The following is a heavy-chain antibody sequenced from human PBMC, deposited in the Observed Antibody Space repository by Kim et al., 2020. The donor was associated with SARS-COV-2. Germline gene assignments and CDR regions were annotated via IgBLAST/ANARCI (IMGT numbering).Heavy chain of an antibody. Sequence: GGSLRLSCAASGFTVSSNYMSWVRQAPGKGLEWVSVIYSGGSTYYADSVKGRFTISRDNSKNTLYLQMNSMRAEDTAVYYCASLGWRNSEAYWGQGTLVTVSS. CDR1: GFTVSSNY. J-gene: IGHJ4*02. V-gene: IGHV3-66*01. CDR2: IYSGGST. D-gene: IGHD2-15*01. CDR3: ASLGWRNSEAY.